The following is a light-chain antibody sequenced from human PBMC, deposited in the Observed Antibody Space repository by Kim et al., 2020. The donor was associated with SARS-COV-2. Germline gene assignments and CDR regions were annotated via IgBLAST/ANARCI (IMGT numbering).Light chain of an antibody. J-gene: IGLJ3*02. V-gene: IGLV7-43*01. CDR2: STS. CDR3: LLYYSGVKV. CDR1: TEAVNWYQY. Sequence: PGCTVPRTSHVSTEAVNWYQYAIWSQQKPGQAPTSLIHSTSTKHSATPARFSGSLLGYKAVLPLSGAQPEDEADYYCLLYYSGVKVFGGGTQLTVL.